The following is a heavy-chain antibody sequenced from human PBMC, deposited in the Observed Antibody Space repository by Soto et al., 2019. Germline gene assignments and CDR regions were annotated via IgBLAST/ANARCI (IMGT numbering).Heavy chain of an antibody. V-gene: IGHV4-30-2*01. CDR2: IYHSGST. CDR1: GGSISSGGYS. D-gene: IGHD3-22*01. Sequence: QLQLQESGSGLVKPSQTLSLTCAVSGGSISSGGYSWSWIRQPPGKGLEWIGYIYHSGSTYYNPSVRSRVTISVDGSKTQFPLTLSSVPAADTAVYYCAGSSYYHNSGMDVWGQGTTVTVSS. J-gene: IGHJ6*02. CDR3: AGSSYYHNSGMDV.